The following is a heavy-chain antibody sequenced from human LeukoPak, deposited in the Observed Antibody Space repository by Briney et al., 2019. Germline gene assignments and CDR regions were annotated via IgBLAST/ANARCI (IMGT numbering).Heavy chain of an antibody. CDR2: ISYDGSNK. J-gene: IGHJ4*02. Sequence: GGSLRLSCAASGFTFSSYSMNWVRQAPGKGLEWVAVISYDGSNKYYADSVKGRFTISRDNSKNTLYLQMNSLRAEDTAVYYCARDGGGYNFPDYWGQGTLVTVSS. CDR3: ARDGGGYNFPDY. CDR1: GFTFSSYS. V-gene: IGHV3-30*03. D-gene: IGHD5-24*01.